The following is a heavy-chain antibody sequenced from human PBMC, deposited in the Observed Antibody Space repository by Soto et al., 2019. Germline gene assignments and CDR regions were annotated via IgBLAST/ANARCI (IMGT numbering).Heavy chain of an antibody. Sequence: SETLSLTCTVSGGSISSSSYYWGWIRQPPGKGLEWIGSIYYSGSTYYNPSLKSRVTISVDTSKNQFSLKLSSVTAADTAVYYCARSLVGATTLVFDYWGQGTLVTVSS. J-gene: IGHJ4*02. CDR1: GGSISSSSYY. CDR2: IYYSGST. V-gene: IGHV4-39*01. D-gene: IGHD1-26*01. CDR3: ARSLVGATTLVFDY.